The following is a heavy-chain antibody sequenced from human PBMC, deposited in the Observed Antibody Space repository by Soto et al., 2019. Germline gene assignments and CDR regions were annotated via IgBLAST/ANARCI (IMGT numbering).Heavy chain of an antibody. CDR1: GGSISNYH. CDR3: ARESGDNWDCEAD. V-gene: IGHV4-4*07. J-gene: IGHJ4*02. D-gene: IGHD1-1*01. Sequence: AGTLSLTCAVSGGSISNYHWSWIRQSAGKGLEWIGCIYTSANTHYNPSLKRRVTVSIDTSKNQFFLTVNSVTAADSAVYYCARESGDNWDCEADWGQGTTVTVSS. CDR2: IYTSANT.